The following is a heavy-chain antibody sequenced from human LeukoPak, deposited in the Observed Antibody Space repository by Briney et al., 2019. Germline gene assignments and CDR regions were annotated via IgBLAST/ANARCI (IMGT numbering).Heavy chain of an antibody. Sequence: PSQTLSLTCAVSGGSISSGGYSWSWIRQPPGKGLEWIGYINHSGSTNYNPSLKSRVTISVDTSKNQFSLKLSSVTAADTAVYYCARGLKDYDFWSGYYIGDYWGQGTLVTVSS. CDR2: INHSGST. CDR3: ARGLKDYDFWSGYYIGDY. J-gene: IGHJ4*02. CDR1: GGSISSGGYS. V-gene: IGHV4-30-2*01. D-gene: IGHD3-3*01.